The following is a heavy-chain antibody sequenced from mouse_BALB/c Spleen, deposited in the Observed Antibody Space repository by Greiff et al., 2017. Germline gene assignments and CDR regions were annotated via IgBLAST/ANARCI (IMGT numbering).Heavy chain of an antibody. V-gene: IGHV5-6-5*01. D-gene: IGHD1-1*01. CDR1: GFTFSSYA. Sequence: EVKLVESGGGLVKPGGSLKLSCAASGFTFSSYAMSWVRQTPGKRLEWVASISSGGSTYYPDSVKGRFTISRDNARNILYLQMSSLRSEDTAMYYCARAYYDGSSYRYWYFDVWGAGTTVTVSS. CDR2: ISSGGST. CDR3: ARAYYDGSSYRYWYFDV. J-gene: IGHJ1*01.